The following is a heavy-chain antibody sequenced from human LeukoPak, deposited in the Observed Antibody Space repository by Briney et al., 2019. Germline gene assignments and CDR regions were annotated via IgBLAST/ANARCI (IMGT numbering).Heavy chain of an antibody. CDR1: GGSLSNYF. CDR2: IYSSGST. D-gene: IGHD2-15*01. J-gene: IGHJ4*02. V-gene: IGHV4-4*07. CDR3: ARDSCSGNSCYRESQFDS. Sequence: SETLSLTCIVSGGSLSNYFWSWIRQPAAEGLEWIGRIYSSGSTSYSPSLRSRVTMSVDTSKNQFSLKLSYVTAADTAVYYCARDSCSGNSCYRESQFDSWGQGTLVTVSS.